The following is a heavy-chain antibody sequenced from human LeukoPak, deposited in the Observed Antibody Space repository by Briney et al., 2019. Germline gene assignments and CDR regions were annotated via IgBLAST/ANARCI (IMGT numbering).Heavy chain of an antibody. J-gene: IGHJ4*02. V-gene: IGHV3-33*01. CDR2: IWHDGRNK. D-gene: IGHD2-15*01. CDR1: GFTFSKYG. Sequence: GGSLRLSCAASGFTFSKYGMHWVRQAPGKGLEWVAVIWHDGRNKYYADSVKGRFTISRDNSKNTLYLQVNSLRAEDTAVYYCARDRGSNDPIDYWGQGTLVTVSS. CDR3: ARDRGSNDPIDY.